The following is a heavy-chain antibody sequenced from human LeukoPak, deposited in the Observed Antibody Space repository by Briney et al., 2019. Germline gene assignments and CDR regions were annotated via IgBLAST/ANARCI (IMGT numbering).Heavy chain of an antibody. Sequence: GGSLRLSCTVSGFTLSTYSLNWVRRAPGKGLEWVSLMTNSRSYYADSVKGRFTISRDNSKNTLYLQMNSLRAEDTAVYYCARVGEGAAKDWGQGTLVTVSS. J-gene: IGHJ4*02. CDR2: MTNSRS. CDR3: ARVGEGAAKD. V-gene: IGHV3-21*04. D-gene: IGHD1-26*01. CDR1: GFTLSTYS.